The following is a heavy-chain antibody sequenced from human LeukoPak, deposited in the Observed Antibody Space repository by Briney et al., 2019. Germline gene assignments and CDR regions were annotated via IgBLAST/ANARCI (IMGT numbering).Heavy chain of an antibody. Sequence: PSETLSLTCTVSGGSISSYYWTWIRQPPGKGLEWIGYIYYSGSTYYNPSLKSRVTISVDTSKNQFSLKLSSVTAADTAVYYCASDTLIAGFDYWGQGTLVTVSS. J-gene: IGHJ4*02. D-gene: IGHD6-13*01. CDR2: IYYSGST. CDR1: GGSISSYY. CDR3: ASDTLIAGFDY. V-gene: IGHV4-59*08.